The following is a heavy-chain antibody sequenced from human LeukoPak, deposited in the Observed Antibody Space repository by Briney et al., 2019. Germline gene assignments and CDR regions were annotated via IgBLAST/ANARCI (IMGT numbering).Heavy chain of an antibody. D-gene: IGHD2-15*01. J-gene: IGHJ5*02. CDR2: INTNTGNP. CDR1: GGTFSSYA. CDR3: ARAAYCSGGTCYNWFDP. V-gene: IGHV7-4-1*02. Sequence: GSSVKVSCKASGGTFSSYAISWVRQAPGQGLEWMGWINTNTGNPMYAQGFTGRFVFSLDTSVSTAYLQISSLKAEDTAVYYCARAAYCSGGTCYNWFDPWGQGTLVTVSS.